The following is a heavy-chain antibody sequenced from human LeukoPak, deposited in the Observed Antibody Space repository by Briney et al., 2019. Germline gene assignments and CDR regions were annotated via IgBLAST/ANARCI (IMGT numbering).Heavy chain of an antibody. CDR1: GFTFRSYW. D-gene: IGHD5-18*01. Sequence: GSLRLSCAASGFTFRSYWMHWVRQAPGKGLVWVSGINSDGSSTSYADAVKGRFTISKANAAKTLYLHMNSLRAEDTPVYFCGRVGIQRYFDYWGQGALVTVSS. CDR2: INSDGSST. J-gene: IGHJ4*02. CDR3: GRVGIQRYFDY. V-gene: IGHV3-74*01.